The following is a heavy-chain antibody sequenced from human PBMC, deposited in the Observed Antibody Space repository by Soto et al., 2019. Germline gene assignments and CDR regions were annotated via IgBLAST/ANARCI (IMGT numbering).Heavy chain of an antibody. Sequence: QVQLVESGGGVVQPGRSLRLTCAASGFIFSGSGMHWVRQAPGKGLEWVALVSNDGIRKYYGDSVKGRFTISRENAENTLYLQMNSLRAEDTAVYYCERWVGGSMYENSGKDDSWGHGTLVTVSS. CDR1: GFIFSGSG. CDR3: ERWVGGSMYENSGKDDS. CDR2: VSNDGIRK. D-gene: IGHD3-22*01. V-gene: IGHV3-30*03. J-gene: IGHJ5*01.